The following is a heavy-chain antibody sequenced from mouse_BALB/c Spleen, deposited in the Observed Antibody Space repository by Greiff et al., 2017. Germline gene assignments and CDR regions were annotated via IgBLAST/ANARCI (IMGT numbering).Heavy chain of an antibody. J-gene: IGHJ4*01. CDR2: ISSGGST. D-gene: IGHD2-4*01. V-gene: IGHV5-6-5*01. CDR1: GFTFSSYA. Sequence: EVQGVESGGGLVKPGGSLKLSCAASGFTFSSYAMSWVRQTPEKRLEWVASISSGGSTYYPDSVKGRFTISRDNARNILYLQMSSLRSEDTAMYYCAREDYDYDRYAMDYWGQGTSVTVSS. CDR3: AREDYDYDRYAMDY.